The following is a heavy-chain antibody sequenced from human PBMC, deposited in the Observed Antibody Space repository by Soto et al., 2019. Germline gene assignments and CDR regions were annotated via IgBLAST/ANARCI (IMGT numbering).Heavy chain of an antibody. J-gene: IGHJ4*02. D-gene: IGHD3-22*01. CDR2: IYYSGST. CDR3: ARLLHDSRGYYYFDY. CDR1: GGSISSRSYY. Sequence: QLQLQESGPGLVKPSETLSLTCTVSGGSISSRSYYWGWIRQPPGKGLEWIGSIYYSGSTYYNPSLKSRITTSVDTSKNQFSLKLSSVTAADTAVYYCARLLHDSRGYYYFDYWGRGILVTVSS. V-gene: IGHV4-39*01.